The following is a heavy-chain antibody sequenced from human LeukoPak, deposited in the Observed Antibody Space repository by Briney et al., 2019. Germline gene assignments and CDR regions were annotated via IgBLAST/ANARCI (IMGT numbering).Heavy chain of an antibody. V-gene: IGHV3-74*01. CDR3: ARDLGATIFDFDY. CDR1: GFSFSVFW. Sequence: GGSLRLSCAASGFSFSVFWMHWVRQAPGKGPVWVSRIKTDGSITDYADSVKGRFTISRDNAKNSLYLQMNSLRVEDTAVYYCARDLGATIFDFDYWGQGTLVTVSS. D-gene: IGHD1-26*01. CDR2: IKTDGSIT. J-gene: IGHJ4*02.